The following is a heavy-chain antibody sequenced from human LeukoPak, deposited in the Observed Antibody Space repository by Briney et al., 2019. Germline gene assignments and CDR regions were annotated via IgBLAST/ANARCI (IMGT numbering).Heavy chain of an antibody. CDR2: IYHSGST. Sequence: SETLSPTCAVSGGSISSGGYSWSWIRQPPGKGLEWIGYIYHSGSTYYNPSLKSRVTISVDRSKNQFSLKLSSVTAADTAVYYCARSYGSGSYSYYFDYWGQGTLVTVSS. V-gene: IGHV4-30-2*01. CDR3: ARSYGSGSYSYYFDY. J-gene: IGHJ4*02. CDR1: GGSISSGGYS. D-gene: IGHD3-10*01.